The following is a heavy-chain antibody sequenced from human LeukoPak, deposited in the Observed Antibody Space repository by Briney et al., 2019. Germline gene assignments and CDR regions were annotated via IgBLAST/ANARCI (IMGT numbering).Heavy chain of an antibody. J-gene: IGHJ4*02. CDR2: ISSSSSSI. CDR1: GFTFRSYC. V-gene: IGHV3-21*01. Sequence: GGSLRLSCAASGFTFRSYCMNWVRQAPGKGLEWVLSISSSSSSIYYADSVKGRFTISRDNAKNSLYLQMNSLRAEDTAVYYCARGPLPDYWGQGTLVTVSS. CDR3: ARGPLPDY.